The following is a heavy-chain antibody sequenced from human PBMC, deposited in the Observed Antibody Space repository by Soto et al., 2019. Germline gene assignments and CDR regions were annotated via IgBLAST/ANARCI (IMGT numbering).Heavy chain of an antibody. D-gene: IGHD3-22*01. Sequence: PGGSLRLSCAASGFTFSSYAMSWVRQAPGKGLEWVSSISGSGGSTNYADSVKGRFTISRDNAKNSLYLQMNSLRAEDTDVYYCARDLYASSEHAAFDIWGQGTMVTVSS. V-gene: IGHV3-23*01. CDR1: GFTFSSYA. CDR2: ISGSGGST. CDR3: ARDLYASSEHAAFDI. J-gene: IGHJ3*02.